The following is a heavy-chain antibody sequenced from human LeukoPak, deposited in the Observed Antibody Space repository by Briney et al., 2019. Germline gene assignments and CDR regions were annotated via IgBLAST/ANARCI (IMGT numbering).Heavy chain of an antibody. J-gene: IGHJ4*02. Sequence: PGGSLRLSCAASGFTVSSNYMSWVRQAPGKGLEWVSSISSSSSYIYYADSVKGRFTISRDNAKNSLYLQMNSLRAEDTAVYYCARDYGSGSYGYWGQETLVTVSS. CDR1: GFTVSSNY. CDR2: ISSSSSYI. CDR3: ARDYGSGSYGY. V-gene: IGHV3-21*01. D-gene: IGHD3-10*01.